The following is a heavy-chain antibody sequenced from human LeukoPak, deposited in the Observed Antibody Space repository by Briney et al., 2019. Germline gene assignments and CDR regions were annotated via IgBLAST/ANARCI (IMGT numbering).Heavy chain of an antibody. CDR1: GFTFSSYS. J-gene: IGHJ4*02. CDR2: ISSSSSYI. D-gene: IGHD6-13*01. V-gene: IGHV3-21*01. Sequence: GGCLGLSCAASGFTFSSYSMNWVRQAPGKGLEWVSSISSSSSYIYYADSVKGRFTISRDNAKNSLYLQMNSLRAEDTAVYYCAREPTYTSSWYTSCDYWGQGTLVTVSS. CDR3: AREPTYTSSWYTSCDY.